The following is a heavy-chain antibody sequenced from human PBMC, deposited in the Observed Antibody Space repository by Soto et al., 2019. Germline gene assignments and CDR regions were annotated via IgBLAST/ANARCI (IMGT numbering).Heavy chain of an antibody. V-gene: IGHV3-23*01. CDR3: AKDICGSSIFYNDY. D-gene: IGHD2-21*01. CDR1: GFMFSSYV. CDR2: ITDNGGST. Sequence: EVPLLESGGGLVQPGGSLRLSCAASGFMFSSYVMNWVRQAPGKGLEWVSSITDNGGSTYYADYVKGRFTKSRDNSKNTLYLQMNSLRADDTAVYYSAKDICGSSIFYNDYWGQGTLVTVSP. J-gene: IGHJ4*02.